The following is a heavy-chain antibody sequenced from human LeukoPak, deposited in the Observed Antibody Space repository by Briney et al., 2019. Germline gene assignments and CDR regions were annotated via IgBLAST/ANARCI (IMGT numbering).Heavy chain of an antibody. CDR1: GYTFTSYG. Sequence: ASVTVSCKASGYTFTSYGISWVRQAPGQGLEWMGWISAYNGNTNYAQKLQGRVTMTTDTSTSTAYMELRSLRSNDTAVYYCARDLDCSGGSCYEGGFDYWGQGTLVTVSS. V-gene: IGHV1-18*01. CDR2: ISAYNGNT. J-gene: IGHJ4*02. CDR3: ARDLDCSGGSCYEGGFDY. D-gene: IGHD2-15*01.